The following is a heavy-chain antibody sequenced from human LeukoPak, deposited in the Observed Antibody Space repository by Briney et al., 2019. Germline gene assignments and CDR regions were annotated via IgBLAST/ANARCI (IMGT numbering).Heavy chain of an antibody. J-gene: IGHJ4*02. CDR3: ARGQIVGATTCGFDY. CDR1: GYSFTSYW. CDR2: IYPGDSDT. Sequence: KAGESLKISCKGSGYSFTSYWIGWVRQMPGKGLEWMGIIYPGDSDTRYSPSFQGQVTISADKSISTAYLQWSSLKASDTAMYYCARGQIVGATTCGFDYWGQGTLVTVSS. D-gene: IGHD1-26*01. V-gene: IGHV5-51*01.